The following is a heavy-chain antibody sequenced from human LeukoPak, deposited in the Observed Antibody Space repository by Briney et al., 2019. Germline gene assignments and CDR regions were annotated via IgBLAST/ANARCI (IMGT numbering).Heavy chain of an antibody. D-gene: IGHD1-26*01. V-gene: IGHV3-23*01. Sequence: GGSLRLSCAASGFTVSSNYMSWVRQAPGKGLEWVSAISGSGGSTYYADSVKGQFTISRDNSKNTLYLQMNSLRVEDTAVYYCAKDRGGYSGSSSYFDYWGQGTLVTVSS. CDR2: ISGSGGST. CDR3: AKDRGGYSGSSSYFDY. J-gene: IGHJ4*02. CDR1: GFTVSSNY.